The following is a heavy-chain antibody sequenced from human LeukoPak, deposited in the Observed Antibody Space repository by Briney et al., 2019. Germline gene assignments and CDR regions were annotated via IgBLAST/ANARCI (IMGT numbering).Heavy chain of an antibody. Sequence: GGSLRLSCAASGFTFSSYWMSWVRQAPGKGLEWVANIKQDGSEKYYVDSVKGRFTISRDNARNSLYLQMNSLRAEDTAVYYCARGYYYDSSWSFGYYFDYWGQGTLVTVSS. CDR3: ARGYYYDSSWSFGYYFDY. CDR1: GFTFSSYW. CDR2: IKQDGSEK. V-gene: IGHV3-7*04. D-gene: IGHD3-22*01. J-gene: IGHJ4*02.